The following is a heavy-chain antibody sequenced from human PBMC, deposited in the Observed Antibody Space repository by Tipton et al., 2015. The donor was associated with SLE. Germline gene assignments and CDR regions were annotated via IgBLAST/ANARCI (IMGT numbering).Heavy chain of an antibody. Sequence: TLSLTCTVSAASISTHYWSWIRQPPGKGLEWIGYISYTGNTNFNPSLKSRVTMSVATSKNQFSLKLSSVTAADTAFYYCARRTSGYAPDYWGQGTLVTVSS. V-gene: IGHV4-59*08. D-gene: IGHD5-12*01. CDR3: ARRTSGYAPDY. J-gene: IGHJ4*02. CDR1: AASISTHY. CDR2: ISYTGNT.